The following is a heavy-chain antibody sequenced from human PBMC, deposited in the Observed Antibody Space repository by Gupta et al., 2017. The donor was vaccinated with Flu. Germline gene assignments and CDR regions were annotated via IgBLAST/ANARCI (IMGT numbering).Heavy chain of an antibody. Sequence: QVQLVESGGGVVQPGRSLRLSCAASGFTFSSYGMPWVRQAPGKGLEWVAVIWYDGSNKYYADSVKGRFTISRDNSKNTLYLQMNSLRAEDTAVYYCARGVVPAPIGSTAPKYYYYMDVWGKGTTVTVSS. CDR1: GFTFSSYG. V-gene: IGHV3-33*01. CDR3: ARGVVPAPIGSTAPKYYYYMDV. CDR2: IWYDGSNK. J-gene: IGHJ6*03. D-gene: IGHD2-2*01.